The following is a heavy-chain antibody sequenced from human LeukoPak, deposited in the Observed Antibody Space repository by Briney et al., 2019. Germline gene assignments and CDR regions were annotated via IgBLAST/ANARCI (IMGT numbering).Heavy chain of an antibody. CDR3: AKGNPVVIITAAEILFDY. CDR2: ISDSGHRT. CDR1: GDYA. J-gene: IGHJ4*02. D-gene: IGHD1-20*01. V-gene: IGHV3-23*01. Sequence: GGSLRLSCTVSGDYAMSWVRQGPGKGPEWVCSISDSGHRTYYSNSVRGRFTISRDNSKKTLYLQMNSLRAEDTAVYYCAKGNPVVIITAAEILFDYWGQGTLVTVSS.